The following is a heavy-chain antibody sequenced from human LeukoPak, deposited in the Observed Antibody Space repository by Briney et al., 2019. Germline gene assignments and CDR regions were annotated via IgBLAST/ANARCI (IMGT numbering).Heavy chain of an antibody. J-gene: IGHJ4*02. Sequence: GGSLRLSCAASGFTVSSNYMSWVRQAPGKGLEWVSVIYSGGSTYYADSVRGRFTISKDNAKNTVYLQMNSLRAEDTAVYYCVSFYETYWGRGTLVTVSS. CDR3: VSFYETY. CDR1: GFTVSSNY. D-gene: IGHD2/OR15-2a*01. V-gene: IGHV3-53*01. CDR2: IYSGGST.